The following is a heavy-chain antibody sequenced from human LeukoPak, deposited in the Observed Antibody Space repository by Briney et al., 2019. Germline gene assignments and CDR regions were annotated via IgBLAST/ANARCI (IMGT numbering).Heavy chain of an antibody. CDR1: GYTFTGYY. D-gene: IGHD2-15*01. CDR2: INPNSGGT. V-gene: IGHV1-2*02. CDR3: ARDPVEIVVVVAADSGNWFDP. J-gene: IGHJ5*02. Sequence: GASVKVSCKASGYTFTGYYMHWVRQAPGQGLEWMGWINPNSGGTNYAQKFQGRVTMTRDTSISTAYMELSRLRSDDTAVYYCARDPVEIVVVVAADSGNWFDPWGQGTLVTVSS.